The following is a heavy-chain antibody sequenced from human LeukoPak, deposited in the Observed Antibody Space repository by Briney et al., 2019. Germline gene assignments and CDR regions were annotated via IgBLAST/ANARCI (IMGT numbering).Heavy chain of an antibody. CDR3: AKDVEAITMIVVDYYYYYGMDV. Sequence: GRSLRLSCAASGFTFSSYGMHWVRQAPGKGLEWVAVISYDGSNKYYADSVKGRFTISRDNSKNTLYLQMNSLRAEDTAVYYCAKDVEAITMIVVDYYYYYGMDVWGQGTTVTVSS. J-gene: IGHJ6*02. CDR1: GFTFSSYG. D-gene: IGHD3-22*01. CDR2: ISYDGSNK. V-gene: IGHV3-30*18.